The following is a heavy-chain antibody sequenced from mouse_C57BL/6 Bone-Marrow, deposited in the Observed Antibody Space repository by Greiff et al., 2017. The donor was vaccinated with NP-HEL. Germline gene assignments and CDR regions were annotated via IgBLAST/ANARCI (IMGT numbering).Heavy chain of an antibody. CDR2: IYPGSGNT. D-gene: IGHD2-1*01. CDR3: ARRDYDYGNPWFAY. V-gene: IGHV1-66*01. Sequence: QVQLQQSGPELVKPGASVKISCKASGYSFTSYYIHWVKQRPGQGLEWIGWIYPGSGNTKYNEKFKGKATLTADTSSSTAYMQLSSLTSEDSAVYYCARRDYDYGNPWFAYWGQGTLVTVSA. J-gene: IGHJ3*01. CDR1: GYSFTSYY.